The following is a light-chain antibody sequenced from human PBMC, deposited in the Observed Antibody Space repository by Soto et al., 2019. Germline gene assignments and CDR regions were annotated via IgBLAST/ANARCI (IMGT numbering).Light chain of an antibody. J-gene: IGLJ3*02. V-gene: IGLV2-23*01. CDR2: EGT. CDR1: SSDVGAYNL. Sequence: QSALTQPASVSGSPGQSITVSCTGTSSDVGAYNLVSWYQQHPGKPPRLIIYEGTKRPTGISHRFSGSKSDNTASLTISGLPAEDEAHYHCCSYAGSRTFVFGGGTKLTVL. CDR3: CSYAGSRTFV.